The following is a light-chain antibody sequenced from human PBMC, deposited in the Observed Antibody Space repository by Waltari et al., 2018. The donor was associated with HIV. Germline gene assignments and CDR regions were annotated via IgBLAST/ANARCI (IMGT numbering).Light chain of an antibody. Sequence: QSALTQPASVSGSPGQSITISCTGTSSDVGSYNLVSWYQQHPGKAPKLMIYEVSKRPSGFSNRFSGSKSGITASLTISGLQAEDEADYYCCSYAGSSTWVFGGGTKLTVL. CDR3: CSYAGSSTWV. V-gene: IGLV2-23*02. CDR1: SSDVGSYNL. CDR2: EVS. J-gene: IGLJ3*02.